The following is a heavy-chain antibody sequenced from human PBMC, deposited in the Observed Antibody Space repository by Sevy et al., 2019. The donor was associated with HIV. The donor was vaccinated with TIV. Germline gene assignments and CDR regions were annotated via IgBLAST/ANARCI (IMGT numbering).Heavy chain of an antibody. CDR1: GFTFNNYA. J-gene: IGHJ2*01. D-gene: IGHD3-10*01. Sequence: GGYLRLSCAASGFTFNNYALSWVRQAPGKGLEWVSAISGSGGSIYFADSVRGRFTISRFNSRETLELQMNGLRVEDTAVYYCAKARSGSARNWYFDLWGRGTLVTVSS. CDR3: AKARSGSARNWYFDL. CDR2: ISGSGGSI. V-gene: IGHV3-23*01.